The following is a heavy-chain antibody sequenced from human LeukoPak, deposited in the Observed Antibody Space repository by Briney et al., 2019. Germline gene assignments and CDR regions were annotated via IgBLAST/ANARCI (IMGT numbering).Heavy chain of an antibody. Sequence: GASVKVSCKASGYTFTGYYMHWVRQAPGQGLEWMGWINPNSGGTNYAQKFQGWVTMTRDTSFSTAYMELSRLRSDDTAVYYCARDSGSYRDAFDIWGQGTMVTVSS. CDR3: ARDSGSYRDAFDI. CDR1: GYTFTGYY. CDR2: INPNSGGT. D-gene: IGHD1-26*01. V-gene: IGHV1-2*04. J-gene: IGHJ3*02.